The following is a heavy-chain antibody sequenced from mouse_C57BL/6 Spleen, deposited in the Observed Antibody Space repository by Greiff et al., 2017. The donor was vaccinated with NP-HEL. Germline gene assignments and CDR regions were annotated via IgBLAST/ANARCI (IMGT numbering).Heavy chain of an antibody. CDR1: EYEFPSHD. Sequence: EVKVVESGGGLVQPGESLKLSCESNEYEFPSHDMSWVRKTPEKRLELVAAINSDGGSTYYPETMERRFIISRDNTKKTLYLQMSSLRSEDTAVYYCARHDYDGGFAYWGQGTLVTVSA. J-gene: IGHJ3*01. D-gene: IGHD2-4*01. CDR2: INSDGGST. CDR3: ARHDYDGGFAY. V-gene: IGHV5-2*01.